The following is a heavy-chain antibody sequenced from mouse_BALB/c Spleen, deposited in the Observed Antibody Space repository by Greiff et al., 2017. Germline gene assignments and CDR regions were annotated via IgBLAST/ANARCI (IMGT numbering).Heavy chain of an antibody. CDR2: INPYNDGT. Sequence: EVKLVESGPELVKPGASVKMSCKASGYTFTSYVMHWVKQKPGQGLEWIGYINPYNDGTKYNEKFKGKATLTSDKSSSTAYMELSSLTSEDSAVYYCASPYYYGLYYYAMDYWGQGTSVTVSS. V-gene: IGHV1-14*01. D-gene: IGHD1-1*01. J-gene: IGHJ4*01. CDR1: GYTFTSYV. CDR3: ASPYYYGLYYYAMDY.